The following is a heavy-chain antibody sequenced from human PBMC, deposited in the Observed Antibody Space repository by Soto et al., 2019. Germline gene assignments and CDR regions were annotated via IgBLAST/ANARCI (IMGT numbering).Heavy chain of an antibody. D-gene: IGHD3-9*01. J-gene: IGHJ5*02. Sequence: GASVKVSCKASGYTFTGYYMHWVRQAPGQGLEWMGWINPNSGGTNYAQKYQGWVTMNRETSISTAYMELSKLKSDDMAVYYCARDQPYYDILTGYNNWFDPWGQGTLVTVSS. CDR1: GYTFTGYY. CDR2: INPNSGGT. V-gene: IGHV1-2*04. CDR3: ARDQPYYDILTGYNNWFDP.